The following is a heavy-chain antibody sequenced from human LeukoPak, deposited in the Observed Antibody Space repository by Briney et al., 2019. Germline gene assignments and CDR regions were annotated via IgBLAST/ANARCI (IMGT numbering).Heavy chain of an antibody. J-gene: IGHJ6*02. CDR1: GFSFSSYW. CDR3: AKDLRAVGISQNYHYYGMDV. CDR2: IKEDGSKA. Sequence: PGGSLRLSCAASGFSFSSYWISWVRQAPGMGLEWVGNIKEDGSKAYYVDSVKGRFTVSRDNAKNSLYLQMNSLRTEDTALYYCAKDLRAVGISQNYHYYGMDVWGQGTTVTVSS. D-gene: IGHD6-13*01. V-gene: IGHV3-7*03.